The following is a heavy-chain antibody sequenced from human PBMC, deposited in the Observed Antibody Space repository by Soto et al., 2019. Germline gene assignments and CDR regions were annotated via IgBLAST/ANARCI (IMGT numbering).Heavy chain of an antibody. Sequence: QGQLVESGGGVVQPGASLRLSGAASGFTFTNYGVHWVRLAPGKALECVAVVSYDGSNEYYADSVKGRFTVARDDSKSTLYLQMNSLRGEDTAVYFCPRVAGYCRTASCQTPPYLRTNWVDPWGRGTPVTVSS. V-gene: IGHV3-30-3*01. CDR2: VSYDGSNE. D-gene: IGHD2-2*01. J-gene: IGHJ5*02. CDR1: GFTFTNYG. CDR3: PRVAGYCRTASCQTPPYLRTNWVDP.